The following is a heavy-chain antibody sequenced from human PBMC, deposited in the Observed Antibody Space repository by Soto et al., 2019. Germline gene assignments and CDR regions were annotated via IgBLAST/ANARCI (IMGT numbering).Heavy chain of an antibody. CDR1: GFAFSSYA. V-gene: IGHV3-23*01. Sequence: EVQLSESGGGLVQPGGSLRLSCAASGFAFSSYAMSWVRQAPGKGLEWVSSISGSTSGTYYADAVKGRFTISRDNSNNTLYLQMNSLRAEDTAVYYCAKDRGCIDPFDYWGQGALVTVSS. CDR2: ISGSTSGT. J-gene: IGHJ4*02. CDR3: AKDRGCIDPFDY. D-gene: IGHD3-16*02.